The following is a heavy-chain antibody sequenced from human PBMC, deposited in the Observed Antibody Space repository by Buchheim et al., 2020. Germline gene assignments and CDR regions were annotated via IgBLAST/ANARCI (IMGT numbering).Heavy chain of an antibody. Sequence: QLQLQESGPGLVKPSETLSLTCSVSGGSISRTIYYWGWIRQPPGKGLEWIGSIYHDGSSYYNPSLKSRVTLSADTSKNQFSLKLSSVTAADTAVYYCARNVRQLELVFGYWGQGTL. CDR1: GGSISRTIYY. D-gene: IGHD1-1*01. V-gene: IGHV4-39*07. J-gene: IGHJ4*02. CDR2: IYHDGSS. CDR3: ARNVRQLELVFGY.